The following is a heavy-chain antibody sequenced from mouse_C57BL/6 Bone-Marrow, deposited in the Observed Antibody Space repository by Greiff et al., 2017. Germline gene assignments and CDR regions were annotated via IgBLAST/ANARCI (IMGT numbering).Heavy chain of an antibody. D-gene: IGHD6-5*01. J-gene: IGHJ4*01. V-gene: IGHV1-22*01. CDR1: GYTFTDDN. CDR2: INPNNGGT. Sequence: SGPELVKPWASVTMSCTASGYTFTDDNFHWLKRSHGKSLEGNGYINPNNGGTSYNQKLKGKATLTVNKSSSTAYMELRSLTSEDSAGDYCARAYYYYVVDYWGQGASVTVPS. CDR3: ARAYYYYVVDY.